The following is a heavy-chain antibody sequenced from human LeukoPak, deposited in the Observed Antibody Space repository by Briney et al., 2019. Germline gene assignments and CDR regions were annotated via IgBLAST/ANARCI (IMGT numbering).Heavy chain of an antibody. CDR2: IYHSGST. J-gene: IGHJ5*02. Sequence: SETLSLTCAVSGGSISSGGYSWSWIRQPPRKGLEWIVYIYHSGSTYYNPSLKSRVTISVDRSKNQFSLKLSSVTAADTAVYYCARAVHLMMGSGSYDAGGWFDPWGQGTLVTVSS. CDR3: ARAVHLMMGSGSYDAGGWFDP. D-gene: IGHD3-10*01. V-gene: IGHV4-30-2*01. CDR1: GGSISSGGYS.